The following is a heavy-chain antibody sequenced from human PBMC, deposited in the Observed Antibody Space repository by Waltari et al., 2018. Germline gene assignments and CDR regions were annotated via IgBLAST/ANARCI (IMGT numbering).Heavy chain of an antibody. CDR1: GFSLSTSGVG. V-gene: IGHV2-5*01. D-gene: IGHD3-3*01. CDR2: IYWNDDK. Sequence: QITLKESGPTLVKPTQTLTLTCTFSGFSLSTSGVGVGWIRQPPGKALEWLALIYWNDDKRYSPSLKSRLTITKDTSKNQVVLTMTNMDPVDTATYYCAHGSYRTTIVGGYNNWFDPWGQGTLVTVSS. CDR3: AHGSYRTTIVGGYNNWFDP. J-gene: IGHJ5*02.